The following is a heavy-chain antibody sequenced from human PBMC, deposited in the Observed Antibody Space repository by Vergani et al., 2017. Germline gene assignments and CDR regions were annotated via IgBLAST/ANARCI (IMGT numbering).Heavy chain of an antibody. CDR3: ASGGHGSENGGALQL. Sequence: EVMLVQSGAEVKKPGESLKISCKYSESSFTSNQIAWVRQMSGKGLQWMGNITPFDSKIAYSPSFQGQVIMSIDKSITTAYLQWRSLQASDTATYFCASGGHGSENGGALQLWGQGTNITVSS. CDR1: ESSFTSNQ. CDR2: ITPFDSKI. D-gene: IGHD3-10*01. V-gene: IGHV5-51*03. J-gene: IGHJ3*01.